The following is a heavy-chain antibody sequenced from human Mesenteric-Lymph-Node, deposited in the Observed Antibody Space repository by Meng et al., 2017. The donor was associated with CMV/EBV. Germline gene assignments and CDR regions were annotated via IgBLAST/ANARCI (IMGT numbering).Heavy chain of an antibody. J-gene: IGHJ4*02. Sequence: SETLSLTCTVSVTSISDGPNRSSNNHWGWIRQPPGKGLEWIGRVYYGGNTDYNPSLKNRVTISLDMSKDQFSLKVNSVTAADTAVYYCARRWYSSSYDYWGQGTLVTVSS. CDR2: VYYGGNT. D-gene: IGHD6-6*01. CDR1: VTSISDGPNRSSNNH. CDR3: ARRWYSSSYDY. V-gene: IGHV4-39*07.